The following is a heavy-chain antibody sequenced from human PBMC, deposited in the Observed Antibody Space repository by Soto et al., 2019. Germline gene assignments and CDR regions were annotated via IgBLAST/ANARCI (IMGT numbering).Heavy chain of an antibody. V-gene: IGHV3-30*14. CDR3: VRGGYESRGNYRCHYFDT. CDR1: GFTFSRYP. CDR2: ISHDGSDQ. J-gene: IGHJ4*02. D-gene: IGHD3-22*01. Sequence: QVQLVESGGGKVQPGRSLRLSCAASGFTFSRYPMHWVRQAPGKGLEWVAVISHDGSDQYYADTVKGRFTISRDISKNKLHIQVDSLRAKDTAVYYCVRGGYESRGNYRCHYFDTWGQGALFTVSS.